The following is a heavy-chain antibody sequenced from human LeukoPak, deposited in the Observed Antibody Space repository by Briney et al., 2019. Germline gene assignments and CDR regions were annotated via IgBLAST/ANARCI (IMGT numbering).Heavy chain of an antibody. J-gene: IGHJ4*02. V-gene: IGHV3-9*01. CDR1: GFTFDDYA. CDR3: AKDDTAMVSSVDY. D-gene: IGHD5-18*01. CDR2: ISWNSGSI. Sequence: GRSLRLSCAASGFTFDDYAMHWVRQAPGKGLEWVSGISWNSGSIGYADSVKGRFTISRDNAKNSLYLQMNSLRAEDTALYYCAKDDTAMVSSVDYWGQGTLVTVSS.